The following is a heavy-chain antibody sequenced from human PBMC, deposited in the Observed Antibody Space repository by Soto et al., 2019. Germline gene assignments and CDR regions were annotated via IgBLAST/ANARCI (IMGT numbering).Heavy chain of an antibody. CDR1: GASISSRDYY. J-gene: IGHJ4*02. D-gene: IGHD2-2*01. Sequence: PSETLSLTCSVSGASISSRDYYWGWIRQTPGKGLEWIGNIDYNGVTYYSPSLKSRVTVSKDTSKNQFSLKVASVTAADTAIYYCGRVMIGTSRHTDSDYWGQGTQVTVSS. V-gene: IGHV4-39*01. CDR3: GRVMIGTSRHTDSDY. CDR2: IDYNGVT.